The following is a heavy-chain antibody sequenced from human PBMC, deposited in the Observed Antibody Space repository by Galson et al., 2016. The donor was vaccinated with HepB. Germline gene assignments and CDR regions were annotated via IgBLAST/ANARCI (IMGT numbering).Heavy chain of an antibody. CDR3: ARLKWLVTDS. CDR2: LSSSGNVM. Sequence: SLRLSCAASGFTFSSYEMNWVRQAPGKGLEWVSHLSSSGNVMYYADSVKGRFTISRDNAKNSLYLQMNILRPGDTAVYFCARLKWLVTDSWGQGTLVTVSS. J-gene: IGHJ4*02. D-gene: IGHD6-19*01. CDR1: GFTFSSYE. V-gene: IGHV3-48*03.